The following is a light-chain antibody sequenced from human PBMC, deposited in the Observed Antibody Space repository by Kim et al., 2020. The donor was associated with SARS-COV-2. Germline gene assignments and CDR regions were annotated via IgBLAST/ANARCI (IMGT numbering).Light chain of an antibody. CDR2: DVS. J-gene: IGKJ5*01. V-gene: IGKV3-11*01. CDR1: QSVSSY. CDR3: QQRSNLIT. Sequence: SLSTGERATLSCRASQSVSSYLAWYQQKPGQALRLLIYDVSSRATGIPARFSGSGSGTDFTLTISSLEPEDFAVYYCQQRSNLITFGQGTRLEIK.